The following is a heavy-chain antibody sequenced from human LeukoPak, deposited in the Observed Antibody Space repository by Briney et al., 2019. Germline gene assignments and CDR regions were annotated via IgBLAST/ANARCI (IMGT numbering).Heavy chain of an antibody. CDR1: GGSISSYY. J-gene: IGHJ6*03. V-gene: IGHV4-59*01. Sequence: PSETLSLTCTVSGGSISSYYWSWIRQPPGKGLEWIGYIYYSGSTNYNPSLKSRVTISVDTSKNQFSLKLSSVTAAGTAVYYCARTTEGGYSNGYFYYYYMDVWGKGTTVTISS. CDR2: IYYSGST. D-gene: IGHD4-11*01. CDR3: ARTTEGGYSNGYFYYYYMDV.